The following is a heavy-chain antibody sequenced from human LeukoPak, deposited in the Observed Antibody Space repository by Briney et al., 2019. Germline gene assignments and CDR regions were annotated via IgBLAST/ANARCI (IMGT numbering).Heavy chain of an antibody. Sequence: GGSLRLSCAASGVTFNRNAISWVREAPGKGLEWVSPICGSGDKTYYAESVRGRVTISRENSKNMLHLQMSSLTGEDTALYYCVRRGDASSGWGDHDYWGQGALVTVSS. V-gene: IGHV3-23*01. CDR1: GVTFNRNA. CDR3: VRRGDASSGWGDHDY. D-gene: IGHD6-19*01. J-gene: IGHJ4*02. CDR2: ICGSGDKT.